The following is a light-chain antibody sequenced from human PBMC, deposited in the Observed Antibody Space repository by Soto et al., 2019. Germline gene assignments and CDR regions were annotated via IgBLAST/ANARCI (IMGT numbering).Light chain of an antibody. Sequence: SYELTQPPSVSVAPGKTAWITCGGNNIGTKSVHWYQQKPGQAPVLVINYDSDRPSGIPERFSGSNSGNTATLTISRVEAGDEADYYCQVWDSSSDKGVFGGGTKLTVL. V-gene: IGLV3-21*04. J-gene: IGLJ2*01. CDR1: NIGTKS. CDR3: QVWDSSSDKGV. CDR2: YDS.